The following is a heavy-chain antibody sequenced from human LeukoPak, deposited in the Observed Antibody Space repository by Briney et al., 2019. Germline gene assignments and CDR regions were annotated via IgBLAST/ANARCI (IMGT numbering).Heavy chain of an antibody. CDR2: ISAYNGNT. CDR3: ARFSPEVGALIYGMDV. V-gene: IGHV1-18*01. CDR1: GYTFTSYG. J-gene: IGHJ6*02. D-gene: IGHD1-26*01. Sequence: ASVKVSCKASGYTFTSYGISWVRQAPGQGLEWMGWISAYNGNTNYAQKLQGRVTMTTDTSTSTAYMELRSLRSDDTAVYYCARFSPEVGALIYGMDVWGQGTTATVSS.